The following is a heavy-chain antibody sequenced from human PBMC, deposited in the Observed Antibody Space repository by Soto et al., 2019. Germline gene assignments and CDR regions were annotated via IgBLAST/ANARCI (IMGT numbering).Heavy chain of an antibody. D-gene: IGHD6-13*01. CDR3: ATDPLPVLAAAGPHNYYGMDV. Sequence: ASVKVSCKVSGYTLTELSMHWVRQAPGKGLEWMGGFDPEDGETIYAQKFQGRVTMTEDTSTDTAYMELSSLRSEDTAVYYCATDPLPVLAAAGPHNYYGMDVWGQGTKVTVFS. V-gene: IGHV1-24*01. CDR2: FDPEDGET. J-gene: IGHJ6*02. CDR1: GYTLTELS.